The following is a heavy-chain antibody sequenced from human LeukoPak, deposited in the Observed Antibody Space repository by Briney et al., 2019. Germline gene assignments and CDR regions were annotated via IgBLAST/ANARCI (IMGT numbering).Heavy chain of an antibody. CDR1: GGSFSGYY. J-gene: IGHJ6*03. CDR3: ARGTNRGARVRNYYYYYMDV. V-gene: IGHV4-34*01. Sequence: SETLSLTCAVYGGSFSGYYWSWIRQPPGKGLEWIGEINHSGSTNYNPSLKSRVTISVDTSKNQFSLKLSSVTAADTAVYYCARGTNRGARVRNYYYYYMDVWGKGTTVTVSS. D-gene: IGHD2-8*01. CDR2: INHSGST.